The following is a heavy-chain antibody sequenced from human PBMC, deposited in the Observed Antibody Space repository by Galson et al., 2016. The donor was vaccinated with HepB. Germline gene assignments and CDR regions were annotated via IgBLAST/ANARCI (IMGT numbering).Heavy chain of an antibody. CDR2: VYWDDDK. Sequence: PALVKPTQTLTLTCTFSGFSLNNIGAGVGWIRQPPGKALEWLALVYWDDDKRYSPFLKSRVTITKDTSKNQVVLTMTNMDPVDTATYFCAHRRVSDWSFDYWGQGTLVTVSS. CDR1: GFSLNNIGAG. J-gene: IGHJ4*02. D-gene: IGHD6-19*01. V-gene: IGHV2-5*02. CDR3: AHRRVSDWSFDY.